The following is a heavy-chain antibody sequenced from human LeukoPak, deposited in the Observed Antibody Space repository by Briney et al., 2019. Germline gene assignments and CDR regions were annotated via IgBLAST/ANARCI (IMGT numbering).Heavy chain of an antibody. CDR1: GFTFSSYE. Sequence: QPGGSLRLSCAASGFTFSSYEMNWVRQAPGKGLEWVSYISSSGSTIYYADSVKGRFTISRDNAKNSLYLQMNSLSAEDTAVYYCARVGKGGGDFLTPFYWGQGTLVTVSS. J-gene: IGHJ4*02. V-gene: IGHV3-48*03. D-gene: IGHD2-21*02. CDR2: ISSSGSTI. CDR3: ARVGKGGGDFLTPFY.